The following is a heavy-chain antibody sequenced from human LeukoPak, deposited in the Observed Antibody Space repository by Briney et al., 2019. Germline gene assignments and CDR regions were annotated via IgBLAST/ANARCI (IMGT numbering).Heavy chain of an antibody. D-gene: IGHD1-7*01. CDR2: IGAAGDP. J-gene: IGHJ3*02. Sequence: PGGSLRLSCAGSGFTLSRYAMHWVRQPTGKSLEWVSAIGAAGDPYYAGSVKGRFTISRQTGKNSLYLQMNSLRPGDTAIYYCARARGFGNYRLWAFDIWGQGTMVTVSS. CDR3: ARARGFGNYRLWAFDI. CDR1: GFTLSRYA. V-gene: IGHV3-13*05.